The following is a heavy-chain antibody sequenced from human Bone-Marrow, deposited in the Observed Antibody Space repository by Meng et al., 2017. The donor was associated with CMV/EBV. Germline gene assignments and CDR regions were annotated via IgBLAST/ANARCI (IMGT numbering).Heavy chain of an antibody. CDR1: GYSFTSYW. V-gene: IGHV5-51*01. J-gene: IGHJ3*02. Sequence: KVSCKGSGYSFTSYWIGWVRQMPGKGLEWMGIIYPGDSDTRYSPSFQGQVTISADKSISTAYLEWSSLEASDTAMYYCARPILTGYYWGHDAIDIWGQGTMVTVSS. CDR2: IYPGDSDT. D-gene: IGHD1-20*01. CDR3: ARPILTGYYWGHDAIDI.